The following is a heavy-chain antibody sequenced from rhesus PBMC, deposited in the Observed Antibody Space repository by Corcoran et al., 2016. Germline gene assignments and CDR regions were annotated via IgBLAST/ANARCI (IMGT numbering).Heavy chain of an antibody. D-gene: IGHD5-24*01. CDR2: IYGSTGSP. CDR1: GYSISSNY. CDR3: ARGTYSGYGDLYY. J-gene: IGHJ4*01. V-gene: IGHV4-147*01. Sequence: QVQLQESGPGLVKPSETLSLTCAVSGYSISSNYWSWIRQPPGKGLEWIGYIYGSTGSPYYPPPLQSRVPISTDTSKNQFSLKLSSVTAADTAVYYCARGTYSGYGDLYYWGQGVLVTVSS.